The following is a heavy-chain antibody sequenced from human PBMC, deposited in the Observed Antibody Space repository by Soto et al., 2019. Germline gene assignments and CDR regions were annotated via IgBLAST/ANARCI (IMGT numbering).Heavy chain of an antibody. J-gene: IGHJ4*02. D-gene: IGHD6-13*01. CDR1: GGSVSSSSYY. V-gene: IGHV4-39*01. CDR2: VYYSGST. Sequence: SETLSLTCTVSGGSVSSSSYYWGWVRQPPGKGLEWIGSVYYSGSTYYNPSLESRVTISVDKSKNQFSLKLMSLSAADTAVYYCGRLQQLATISYYFDYWGQGALVTVSS. CDR3: GRLQQLATISYYFDY.